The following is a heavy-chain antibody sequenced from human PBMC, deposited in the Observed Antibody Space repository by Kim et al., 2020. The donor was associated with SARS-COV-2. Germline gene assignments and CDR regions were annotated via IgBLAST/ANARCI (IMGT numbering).Heavy chain of an antibody. J-gene: IGHJ4*02. D-gene: IGHD3-9*01. CDR3: AKGCGVSRNLNYDILTGYYNPFDY. CDR1: GFTFSSYA. V-gene: IGHV3-23*03. Sequence: GGSLRLSCAASGFTFSSYAMSWVRQAPGKGLEWVSVIYSGGSSTYYADSVKGRFTISRDNSKNTLYLQMNSLRAEDTAVYYCAKGCGVSRNLNYDILTGYYNPFDYWGQGTLVTVSS. CDR2: IYSGGSST.